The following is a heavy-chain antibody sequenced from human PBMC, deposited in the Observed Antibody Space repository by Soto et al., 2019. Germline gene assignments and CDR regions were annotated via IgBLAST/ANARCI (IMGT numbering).Heavy chain of an antibody. CDR2: IYYSGST. D-gene: IGHD5-12*01. Sequence: QVQLQESGPGLVKPSQTLSLTCTVSGGSISSGGYYWSWIRQHPGKGLEWIGYIYYSGSTYYNPSLKSRVTISVDTSKNQFSLKLSSVTAADTAVYYCAREERWDGYTPASYYYYGMDVWGQGTTVTVSS. CDR3: AREERWDGYTPASYYYYGMDV. J-gene: IGHJ6*02. CDR1: GGSISSGGYY. V-gene: IGHV4-31*03.